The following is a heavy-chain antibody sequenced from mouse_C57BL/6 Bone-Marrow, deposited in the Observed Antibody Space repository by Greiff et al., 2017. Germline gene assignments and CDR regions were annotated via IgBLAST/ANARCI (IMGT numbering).Heavy chain of an antibody. J-gene: IGHJ1*03. Sequence: QVQLQQSGAELVKPGASVKISCKASGYAFSSYWMNWVKQRPGKGLEWIGQIYPGEGDTNYNGKFKGKATLTAEQSSSTAYMQLSSLTSEDSAVYFCARRYGSRLWYFDVWGTGTTVTVSS. V-gene: IGHV1-80*01. D-gene: IGHD1-1*01. CDR1: GYAFSSYW. CDR3: ARRYGSRLWYFDV. CDR2: IYPGEGDT.